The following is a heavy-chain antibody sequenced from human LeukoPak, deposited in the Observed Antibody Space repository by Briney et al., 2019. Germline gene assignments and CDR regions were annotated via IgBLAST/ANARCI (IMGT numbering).Heavy chain of an antibody. D-gene: IGHD6-19*01. V-gene: IGHV3-21*01. Sequence: GGSLRLSCAASGFTFSTYSMNWVRQAPGKGPEWVSSISSSGSYIYYADSVKGRFTISRDNSKNTLYLQMNSLRAEDTAVYYCAKGYSSGWGTSDAFHIWGQGTMVTVSS. CDR2: ISSSGSYI. CDR1: GFTFSTYS. J-gene: IGHJ3*02. CDR3: AKGYSSGWGTSDAFHI.